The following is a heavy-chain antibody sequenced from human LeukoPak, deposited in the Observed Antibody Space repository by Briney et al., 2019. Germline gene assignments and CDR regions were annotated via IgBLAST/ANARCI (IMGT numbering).Heavy chain of an antibody. D-gene: IGHD6-25*01. CDR1: GFNFNDYA. Sequence: GRSLRLSCVASGFNFNDYAMHWVRQVPGKGLEWISRINCNSGTKDYADSVKGRFIISRDYAQRSLFLQMNSLATEDTAFYYCAKAAADWYFDVWGRGTLVTVSS. CDR2: INCNSGTK. J-gene: IGHJ2*01. CDR3: AKAAADWYFDV. V-gene: IGHV3-9*01.